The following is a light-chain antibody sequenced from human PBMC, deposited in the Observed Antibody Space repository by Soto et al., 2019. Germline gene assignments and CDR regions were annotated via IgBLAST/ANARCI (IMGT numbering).Light chain of an antibody. CDR1: SSNIGAGYD. J-gene: IGLJ3*02. Sequence: QSVLTQPPSVSGAPGQRVTISCTGSSSNIGAGYDVHWYQQLPGTAPKRLISGNSNRPSGVPDRFSGSKSGTSASLAITGLQAEDEADYYCQSYDSSLSGWGFGGGTKLTVL. V-gene: IGLV1-40*01. CDR3: QSYDSSLSGWG. CDR2: GNS.